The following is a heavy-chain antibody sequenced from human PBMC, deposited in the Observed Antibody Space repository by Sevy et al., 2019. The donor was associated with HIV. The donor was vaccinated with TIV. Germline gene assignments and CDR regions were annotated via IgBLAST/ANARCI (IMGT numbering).Heavy chain of an antibody. Sequence: GGCLRLSCAASGFTFSRYVMHWVRQAPGKGLEWLAVLSYDGSDESYTDSVRGRFTISRDNSKNTLFLQMNSLRAEDTAVYYCAKRDINHQFLLDYWGHGTLVTVSS. CDR2: LSYDGSDE. CDR1: GFTFSRYV. D-gene: IGHD2-21*01. CDR3: AKRDINHQFLLDY. J-gene: IGHJ4*01. V-gene: IGHV3-30*18.